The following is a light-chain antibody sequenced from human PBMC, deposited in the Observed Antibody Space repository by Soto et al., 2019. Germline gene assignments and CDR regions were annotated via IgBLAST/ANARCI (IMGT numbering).Light chain of an antibody. J-gene: IGLJ2*01. CDR3: GTWDSRLSGVL. V-gene: IGLV1-51*01. CDR1: KSNVGRNY. Sequence: QSVLTQPPSVSAAPGQTVTVSCSGNKSNVGRNYVSWYQQFPGTAPRLLIYDTNKRPSGIPGRFSGSKSGTSATLGITGLQTGDEAIYYCGTWDSRLSGVLFGGGTQLNVL. CDR2: DTN.